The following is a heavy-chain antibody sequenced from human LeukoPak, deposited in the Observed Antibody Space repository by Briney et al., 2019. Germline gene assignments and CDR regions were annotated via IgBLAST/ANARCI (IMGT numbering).Heavy chain of an antibody. D-gene: IGHD6-19*01. CDR1: GFSFSTYN. J-gene: IGHJ3*02. CDR2: VSSSSSYI. CDR3: AKTYIAVAKWGAAFDI. V-gene: IGHV3-21*01. Sequence: GGSLRLSCATSGFSFSTYNMNWVRQAPGKGLEWVSSVSSSSSYIYYSDSVKGRFTISRDNAKNSLFLQMNSLRAEDTAVYYCAKTYIAVAKWGAAFDIWGQGTMVTVSS.